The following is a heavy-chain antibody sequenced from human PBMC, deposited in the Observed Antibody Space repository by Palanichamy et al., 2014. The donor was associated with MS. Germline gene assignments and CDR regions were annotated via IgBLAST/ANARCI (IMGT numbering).Heavy chain of an antibody. CDR3: ARASSDYYDSSGYYYG. CDR2: ISAYNGNT. J-gene: IGHJ4*02. CDR1: GYTFTSYG. Sequence: PGASVKVSCKASGYTFTSYGISRVRQAPGQGLEWMGWISAYNGNTNYAQKLQGRVTMTTDTSTSTAYMELRSLRSDDTAVYYCARASSDYYDSSGYYYGWGQGTLVTVSS. V-gene: IGHV1-18*01. D-gene: IGHD3-22*01.